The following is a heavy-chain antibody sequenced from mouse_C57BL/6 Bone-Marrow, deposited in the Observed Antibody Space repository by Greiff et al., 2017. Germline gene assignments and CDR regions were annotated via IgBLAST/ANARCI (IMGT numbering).Heavy chain of an antibody. V-gene: IGHV14-2*01. CDR3: ARSYYGNTYFDC. D-gene: IGHD2-1*01. J-gene: IGHJ2*01. CDR2: IDPEDGDT. Sequence: EVQLQQSGAELVKPGASVKLSCTASGFNIKDYYMHWVKQRTEQGLEWIGRIDPEDGDTKYAPKFQGKATITADTSSTTAYLQLSSLTSEDTAVYYCARSYYGNTYFDCWGQGTTLTVSS. CDR1: GFNIKDYY.